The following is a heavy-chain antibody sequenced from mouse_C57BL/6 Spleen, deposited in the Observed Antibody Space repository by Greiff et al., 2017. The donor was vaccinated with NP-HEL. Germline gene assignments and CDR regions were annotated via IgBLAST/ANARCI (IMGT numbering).Heavy chain of an antibody. D-gene: IGHD1-2*01. Sequence: EVKLVESGGGLVKPGGSLKLSCAASGFTFSDYGMHWVRQAPEKGLEWVAYISSGSSTIYYADTVKGRYTISSDNAKNNLCLQMTSLRSEDAALDYCARQRRYYGIDYWGQGTTLTVSS. J-gene: IGHJ2*01. V-gene: IGHV5-17*01. CDR2: ISSGSSTI. CDR3: ARQRRYYGIDY. CDR1: GFTFSDYG.